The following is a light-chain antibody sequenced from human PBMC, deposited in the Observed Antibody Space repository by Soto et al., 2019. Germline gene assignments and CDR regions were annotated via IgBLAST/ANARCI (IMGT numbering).Light chain of an antibody. CDR2: DVT. CDR1: SGDVGRYDY. Sequence: QSALTQPRSVSGSPGQSVTISCTGTSGDVGRYDYVSWYQQYPGEAPKLIIYDVTERPSGVPDRFSGSKSGNTASLTISGFRAEDEAAYSCCSFAGSYSYVFXSGTKLTVL. J-gene: IGLJ1*01. V-gene: IGLV2-11*01. CDR3: CSFAGSYSYV.